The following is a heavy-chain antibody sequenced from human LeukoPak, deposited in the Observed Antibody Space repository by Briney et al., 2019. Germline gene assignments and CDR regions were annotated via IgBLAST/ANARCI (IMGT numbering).Heavy chain of an antibody. CDR3: ARASNLWFESKNGSDY. CDR2: IYYSGST. V-gene: IGHV4-59*01. D-gene: IGHD3-10*01. CDR1: GGSISSYY. Sequence: SETLSLTCTVSGGSISSYYWSWIRQPPGKGLEWIGYIYYSGSTNYNPSLKSRVTISVDTSKNQFSLKLSSVTAADTAVYYCARASNLWFESKNGSDYWGQGTLVTVSS. J-gene: IGHJ4*02.